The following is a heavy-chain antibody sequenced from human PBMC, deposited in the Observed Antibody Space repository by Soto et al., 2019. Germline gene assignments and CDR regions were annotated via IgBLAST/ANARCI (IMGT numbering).Heavy chain of an antibody. CDR1: GFTFSGYG. CDR3: ASGFGGPLYVVVVVGDAFDI. CDR2: IWYDGSKK. J-gene: IGHJ3*02. D-gene: IGHD2-15*01. Sequence: PGGSLRLSCVASGFTFSGYGMHWVRQAPGKGLEGVATIWYDGSKKDYADSVKGRITISRDNSKNTLYLQMNSLRGEDTAVYYCASGFGGPLYVVVVVGDAFDIWGQGTMVTVS. V-gene: IGHV3-33*01.